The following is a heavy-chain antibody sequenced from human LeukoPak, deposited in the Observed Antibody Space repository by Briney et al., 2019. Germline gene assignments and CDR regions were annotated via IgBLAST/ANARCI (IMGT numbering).Heavy chain of an antibody. CDR3: AELGITMIGGV. CDR1: GFTFSSYE. CDR2: ISSSGSTI. V-gene: IGHV3-48*03. D-gene: IGHD3-10*02. J-gene: IGHJ6*04. Sequence: GGSLRLSCAASGFTFSSYEMNWVRHAPGKGLEWVSYISSSGSTIYYADSVKGRFTISRDNAKNSLCLQMNSLRAEDTAVYYCAELGITMIGGVWGKGTTVTISS.